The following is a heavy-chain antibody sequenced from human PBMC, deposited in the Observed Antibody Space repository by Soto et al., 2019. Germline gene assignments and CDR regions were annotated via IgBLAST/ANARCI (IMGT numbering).Heavy chain of an antibody. J-gene: IGHJ4*02. CDR2: VIPMVGMS. CDR3: ATNYGSGSAHFDY. CDR1: GGTCNFYS. Sequence: QVQLVQSGAEVKKPGSSVKVSCTASGGTCNFYSISWVRQAPGQGLEWVGRVIPMVGMSEYSQKFQGRVTITADKSTSTAYMNLRSLRSEDTAVYYWATNYGSGSAHFDYWGQGTLVTVSS. V-gene: IGHV1-69*02. D-gene: IGHD3-10*01.